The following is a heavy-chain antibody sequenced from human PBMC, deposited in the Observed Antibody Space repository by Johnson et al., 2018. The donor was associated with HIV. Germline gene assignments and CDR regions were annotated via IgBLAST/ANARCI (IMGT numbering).Heavy chain of an antibody. V-gene: IGHV3-7*05. J-gene: IGHJ3*02. CDR2: IRQEGSEK. CDR1: GFTFSAYW. CDR3: ASLVGSSSGEAFDI. D-gene: IGHD6-6*01. Sequence: VQLVESGGGVVQPGGSLRLSCAASGFTFSAYWMTWVRQAPGKGLEWVASIRQEGSEKYYVDSVKGRFTISRDNAKNSLYLQMNSLRAEDTAVYYCASLVGSSSGEAFDIWGQGTMVTVSS.